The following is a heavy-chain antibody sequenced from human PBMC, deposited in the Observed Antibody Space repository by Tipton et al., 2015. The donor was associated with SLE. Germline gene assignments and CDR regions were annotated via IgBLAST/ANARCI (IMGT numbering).Heavy chain of an antibody. CDR1: GGSFSGYY. J-gene: IGHJ6*03. Sequence: TLSLTCAVYGGSFSGYYWSWIRQPPGKGLEWIGKINHSGVTNYNPSLTSRVTISVDTSKNQFSLKLSPVTAADTAVYYCARHYYYYYMDVWGTGTTVTVSS. CDR3: ARHYYYYYMDV. CDR2: INHSGVT. V-gene: IGHV4-34*01.